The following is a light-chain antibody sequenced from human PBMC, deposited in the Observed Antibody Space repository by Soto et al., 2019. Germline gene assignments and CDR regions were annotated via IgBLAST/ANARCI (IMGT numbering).Light chain of an antibody. J-gene: IGLJ1*01. Sequence: QSVLTQPASVSGSPGQSITISCTGTSSDVGDYPNVSWYQQHPGKVPKLIIYEVIHRPSGVTSRFSGSKSENTASLTISGLQAEDEAGYYCSSYSATNTLVFGSGTKVTVL. CDR1: SSDVGDYPN. CDR3: SSYSATNTLV. CDR2: EVI. V-gene: IGLV2-14*01.